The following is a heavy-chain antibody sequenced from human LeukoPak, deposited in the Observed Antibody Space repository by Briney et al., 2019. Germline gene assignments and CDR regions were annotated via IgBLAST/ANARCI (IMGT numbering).Heavy chain of an antibody. CDR3: ARDHRVYGMDV. V-gene: IGHV4-39*07. Sequence: SETLSLTCTVSGGSVTSISYYWGWIRQPPGKGLEWIASIYYIGTINYNPSLQSRVTISVDTSKNQFSLKLSSVTAADTAVYYCARDHRVYGMDVWGKGTTVTISS. CDR2: IYYIGTI. CDR1: GGSVTSISYY. J-gene: IGHJ6*03. D-gene: IGHD6-13*01.